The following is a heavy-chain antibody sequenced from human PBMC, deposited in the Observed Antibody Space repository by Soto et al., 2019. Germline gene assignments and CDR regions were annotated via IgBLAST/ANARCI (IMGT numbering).Heavy chain of an antibody. Sequence: QVQLQESGPGLVKPSETLSLTCAVSGDSISSYYCMWIRQPPGKGLESIGYLYYGRSANYNPSLMRPVTLTVDASPNQCSLTLSSVTAADTAVYYCALRSMAVVPEYWGQGTLVTVSS. CDR2: LYYGRSA. CDR1: GDSISSYY. CDR3: ALRSMAVVPEY. J-gene: IGHJ4*02. D-gene: IGHD3-22*01. V-gene: IGHV4-59*01.